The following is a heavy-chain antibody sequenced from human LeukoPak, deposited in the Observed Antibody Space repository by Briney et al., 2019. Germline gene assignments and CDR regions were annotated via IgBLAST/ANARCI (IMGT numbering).Heavy chain of an antibody. CDR3: ARGSSGWYPPIIDY. CDR2: ISSSSSYI. CDR1: GFTFSNYA. J-gene: IGHJ4*02. V-gene: IGHV3-21*01. Sequence: GGSLRLSCAASGFTFSNYAMTWVRQAPGKGLEWVSSISSSSSYIYYADSVKGRFTISRDNAKNSLYLQMNSLRAEDTAVYYCARGSSGWYPPIIDYWGQGTLVTVSS. D-gene: IGHD6-19*01.